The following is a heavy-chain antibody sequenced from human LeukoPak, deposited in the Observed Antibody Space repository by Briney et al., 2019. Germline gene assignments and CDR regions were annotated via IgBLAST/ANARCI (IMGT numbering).Heavy chain of an antibody. J-gene: IGHJ6*03. CDR2: ISWNSGSI. CDR3: AKDMGRFFGSYYYMDV. Sequence: GGSLRLSCAASGFSFSTYGMHWVRQAPGKGLEWVSGISWNSGSIGYADSVKGRFTISRDNAKNSLYLQMNSLRAEDMALYYCAKDMGRFFGSYYYMDVWGKGTTVTVSS. CDR1: GFSFSTYG. V-gene: IGHV3-9*03. D-gene: IGHD3-3*01.